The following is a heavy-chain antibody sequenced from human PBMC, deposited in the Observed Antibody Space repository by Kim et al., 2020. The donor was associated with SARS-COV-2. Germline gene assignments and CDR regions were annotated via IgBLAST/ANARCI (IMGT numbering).Heavy chain of an antibody. J-gene: IGHJ4*02. D-gene: IGHD3-10*01. CDR1: GGSFSGYY. CDR3: ARGWRRGEGYGSGSYGDY. CDR2: INHSGST. Sequence: SETLSLTCAVYGGSFSGYYWSWIRQPPGKGLEWIGEINHSGSTNYNPSLKSRVTISVDTSKNQFSLKLSSVTAADTAVYYCARGWRRGEGYGSGSYGDYWGQGTLVTVSS. V-gene: IGHV4-34*01.